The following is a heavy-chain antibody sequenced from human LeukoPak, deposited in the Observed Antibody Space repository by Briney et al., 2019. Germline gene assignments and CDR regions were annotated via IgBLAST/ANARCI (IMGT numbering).Heavy chain of an antibody. CDR2: NYSSWST. D-gene: IGHD3-3*01. CDR1: GAPIRTYF. Sequence: SETLSLTCTVSGAPIRTYFWSWLRQSPGKGLEWIGYNYSSWSTKYNPSLKSRVTISVDAWKNQFALTLRSLTAADTAVYYCARDFWSGSVGFDPWGQGSLVTVCS. V-gene: IGHV4-59*01. J-gene: IGHJ5*02. CDR3: ARDFWSGSVGFDP.